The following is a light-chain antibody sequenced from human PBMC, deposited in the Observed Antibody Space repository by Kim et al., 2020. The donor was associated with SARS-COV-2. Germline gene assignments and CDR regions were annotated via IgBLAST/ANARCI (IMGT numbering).Light chain of an antibody. CDR3: QQYGSSPRT. J-gene: IGKJ2*01. Sequence: EIVLTQSPGTLSLSPGEGATLSCRARQSVSSSSLAWYHQKPGQAPRLLIYGASNRATGIPDRFSGSGSGTDFTLTISRLEPEDFAVYYCQQYGSSPRTFGQGTKLEI. V-gene: IGKV3-20*01. CDR1: QSVSSSS. CDR2: GAS.